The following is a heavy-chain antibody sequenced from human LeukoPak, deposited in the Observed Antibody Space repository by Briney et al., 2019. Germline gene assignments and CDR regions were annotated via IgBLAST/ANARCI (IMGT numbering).Heavy chain of an antibody. CDR2: INPNSGGT. CDR3: ARGAYYDILTGYWEFDY. CDR1: GYTFTGYY. Sequence: ASVKVSCKASGYTFTGYYMHWVLQAPGQGLEWMGWINPNSGGTNYAQKFQGRVTMTRDTSISTAYMELSSLRSEDTAVYYCARGAYYDILTGYWEFDYWGQGTLVTVSS. D-gene: IGHD3-9*01. V-gene: IGHV1-2*02. J-gene: IGHJ4*02.